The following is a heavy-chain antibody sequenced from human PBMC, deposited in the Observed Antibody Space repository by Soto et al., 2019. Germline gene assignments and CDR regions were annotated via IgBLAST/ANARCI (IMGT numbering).Heavy chain of an antibody. D-gene: IGHD5-18*01. J-gene: IGHJ6*02. CDR1: GGSISSYY. CDR3: AGDRGGYSYGYYYYYGMDV. Sequence: SETLSLTCTVSGGSISSYYWSWIRQPPGKGLEWIGYIYYSGSTNYNPSLKSRVTISVDTSKNQFSLKLSSVTAADTAVYYCAGDRGGYSYGYYYYYGMDVWGQGTTVTVSS. CDR2: IYYSGST. V-gene: IGHV4-59*01.